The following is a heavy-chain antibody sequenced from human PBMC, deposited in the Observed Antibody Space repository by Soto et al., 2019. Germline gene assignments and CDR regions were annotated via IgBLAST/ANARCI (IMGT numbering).Heavy chain of an antibody. CDR3: ARAAVTHERYHYGMDV. J-gene: IGHJ6*02. D-gene: IGHD4-17*01. Sequence: SETLSLTCTVSGGSISSYYWSWIRQSPGKGLEWIGCIHYSGNTNYNPSLKSRVTISVNTSKNQFSLRLTSVTAADTAVYYCARAAVTHERYHYGMDVWGQGTTVTVSS. CDR2: IHYSGNT. V-gene: IGHV4-59*01. CDR1: GGSISSYY.